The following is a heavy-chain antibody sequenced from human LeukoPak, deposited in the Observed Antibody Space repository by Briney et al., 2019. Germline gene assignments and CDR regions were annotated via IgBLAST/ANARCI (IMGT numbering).Heavy chain of an antibody. V-gene: IGHV1-24*01. J-gene: IGHJ3*02. Sequence: ASVKVSCKVSGYTLTELSMHWVRQAPGKGLEWMGGFDPEDGETIYAQKFQGRVTMTEDTSTDTAYMEQSSLRSEDTAVYYCATRWRIAVAGTRDAFDIWGQGTMVTVSS. CDR2: FDPEDGET. D-gene: IGHD6-19*01. CDR3: ATRWRIAVAGTRDAFDI. CDR1: GYTLTELS.